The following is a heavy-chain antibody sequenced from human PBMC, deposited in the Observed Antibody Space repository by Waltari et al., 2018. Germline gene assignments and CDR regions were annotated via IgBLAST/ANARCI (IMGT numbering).Heavy chain of an antibody. D-gene: IGHD3-10*01. CDR3: ARDRGYQDY. J-gene: IGHJ4*02. CDR2: IYSSGST. V-gene: IGHV4-59*01. CDR1: GGSISSYY. Sequence: QVQLQESGPGLVKPSETLSLTCTVSGGSISSYYWSWIRQPPGEGLEWIGYIYSSGSTNYNPSLKSRFSISVDTSKNQFSLKVRSMTAADTAVYYCARDRGYQDYWGQGTLVTVSS.